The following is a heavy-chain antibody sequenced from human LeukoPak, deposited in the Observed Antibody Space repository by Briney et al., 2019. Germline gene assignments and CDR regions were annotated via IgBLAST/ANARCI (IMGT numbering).Heavy chain of an antibody. D-gene: IGHD1-1*01. CDR2: IYHSGST. Sequence: SETLSLTCIVSGYSISSGYYWGWIRQPPGKGLEWIGSIYHSGSTDYNPSLKSRFPISVDTSKTQFSLKLRSVTAADTAVYFCPSQQQLVLLDWFDPWGQGTLVTVSS. V-gene: IGHV4-38-2*02. J-gene: IGHJ5*02. CDR1: GYSISSGYY. CDR3: PSQQQLVLLDWFDP.